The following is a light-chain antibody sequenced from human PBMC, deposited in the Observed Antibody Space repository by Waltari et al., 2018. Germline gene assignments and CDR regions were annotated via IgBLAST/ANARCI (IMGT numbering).Light chain of an antibody. Sequence: EMVLTQSPATLSVSPGESVALPCRASQSISSSLAWYQQKPGQAPRLLLFGTSTRATGVPARFSGSGSGTEFTLTISNMQSEDFGVYYCQQYGHWPPITFGQGTRLEIE. J-gene: IGKJ5*01. CDR2: GTS. V-gene: IGKV3-15*01. CDR1: QSISSS. CDR3: QQYGHWPPIT.